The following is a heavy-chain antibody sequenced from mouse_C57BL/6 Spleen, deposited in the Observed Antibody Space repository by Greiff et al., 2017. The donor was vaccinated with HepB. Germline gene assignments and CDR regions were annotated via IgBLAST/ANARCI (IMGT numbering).Heavy chain of an antibody. V-gene: IGHV14-4*01. J-gene: IGHJ2*01. Sequence: EVQLQQSGAELVRPGASVKLSCTASGFNIKDDYMHWVKQRPEQGLEWIGWIDPENGDTEYASKFQGKATITADTSSNTAYLQLSSLTSEDTAVYYCTTQFITTVVAFDYWGQGTTLTVSS. CDR1: GFNIKDDY. CDR3: TTQFITTVVAFDY. D-gene: IGHD1-1*01. CDR2: IDPENGDT.